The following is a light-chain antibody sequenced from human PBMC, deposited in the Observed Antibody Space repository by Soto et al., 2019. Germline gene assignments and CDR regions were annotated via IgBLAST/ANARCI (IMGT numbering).Light chain of an antibody. J-gene: IGKJ1*01. CDR3: QQYGSSPGT. CDR1: QSVSSNY. V-gene: IGKV3-20*01. Sequence: EIVLTQSPVTLSLSPGERATLSCRASQSVSSNYLGWFQQKPGQAPRLLIFGASYRDTGIPDRFSGSGSGKEFTLTISRLEPEDFAVYYCQQYGSSPGTFGQGTKVEVK. CDR2: GAS.